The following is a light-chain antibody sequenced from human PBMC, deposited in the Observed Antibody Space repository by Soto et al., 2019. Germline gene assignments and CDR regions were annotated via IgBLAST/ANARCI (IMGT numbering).Light chain of an antibody. CDR2: DAS. CDR1: QSLSRW. Sequence: DSQMYQSPSNLYASVGDRVTITCRASQSLSRWLAWYQQKPGKAPKLLIYDASSLESGVPSRFSGSASGTEFTLSITPLQPDDFATYYCQQYDSYPWTFGQGTKVDIK. CDR3: QQYDSYPWT. V-gene: IGKV1-5*01. J-gene: IGKJ1*01.